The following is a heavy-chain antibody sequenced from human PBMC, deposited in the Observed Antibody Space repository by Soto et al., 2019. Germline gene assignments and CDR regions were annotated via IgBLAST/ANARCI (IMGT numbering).Heavy chain of an antibody. CDR2: IIPIFGTA. J-gene: IGHJ4*02. Sequence: QVQLVQSGAEVKKPGSSVKVSCKASGGTFSSYAISWVRQAPGQGLEWMGGIIPIFGTANYAQKFQGRVTITADESTSTAYMELSCLRSEDTAVYYCARAQNIYCSSTSCYAYYFDYWGQGTLVTVSS. D-gene: IGHD2-2*01. CDR3: ARAQNIYCSSTSCYAYYFDY. V-gene: IGHV1-69*01. CDR1: GGTFSSYA.